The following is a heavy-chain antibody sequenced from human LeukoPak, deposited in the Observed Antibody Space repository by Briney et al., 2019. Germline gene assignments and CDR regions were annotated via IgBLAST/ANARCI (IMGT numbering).Heavy chain of an antibody. CDR2: ISPSGDTT. CDR1: GYTFTSYS. V-gene: IGHV1-46*01. D-gene: IGHD1-26*01. J-gene: IGHJ3*02. CDR3: ARGEPIRARGDFDI. Sequence: ASVKVSCKASGYTFTSYSMHWVRRAPGQGLEWMGTISPSGDTTNYAQSFRGEVTMTRDTSTSTLYMELTSLTSDDTAVYYCARGEPIRARGDFDIWGQGTMVTVSS.